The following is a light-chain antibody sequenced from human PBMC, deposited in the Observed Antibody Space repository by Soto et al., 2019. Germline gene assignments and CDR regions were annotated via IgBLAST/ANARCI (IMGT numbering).Light chain of an antibody. Sequence: QSALTQPASVSGSPGQSITISCTGTSSDVGTYNLVSWYQQHPGRAPKLIIYEVDSRTSGISDRFSGSKSGNTASLTISGLQPADEADYYCSSFTTTNSLEDWVFGGGTKLTVL. J-gene: IGLJ3*02. CDR1: SSDVGTYNL. V-gene: IGLV2-14*02. CDR3: SSFTTTNSLEDWV. CDR2: EVD.